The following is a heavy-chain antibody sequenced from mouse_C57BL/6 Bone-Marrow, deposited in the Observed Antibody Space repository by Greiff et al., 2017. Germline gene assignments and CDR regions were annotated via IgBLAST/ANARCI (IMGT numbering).Heavy chain of an antibody. CDR3: ARIYYGHGDYAMDY. J-gene: IGHJ4*01. D-gene: IGHD2-1*01. CDR1: GYTFTSYW. V-gene: IGHV1-55*01. CDR2: IYPGSGST. Sequence: VQLQQPGAELVKPGASVKMSCKASGYTFTSYWITWVKQRPGQGLEWIGDIYPGSGSTNYNEKFKSKATLTVDTSSSTAYMQLSSLTSEDSAVYSCARIYYGHGDYAMDYWGQGTSVTVSS.